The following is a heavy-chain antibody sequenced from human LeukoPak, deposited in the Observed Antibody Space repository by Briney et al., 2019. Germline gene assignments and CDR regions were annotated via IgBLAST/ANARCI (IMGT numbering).Heavy chain of an antibody. J-gene: IGHJ6*03. CDR1: GGSISSYY. V-gene: IGHV4-4*07. CDR2: IYTSGST. Sequence: SETLSLTCTVSGGSISSYYWSWIRQPAGKGLEWIGRIYTSGSTNYNPSLKSRVTMSVDTSKNQFSLKLSSVTAADTAVYYCARVGVGDFWSGLHFYYYYYYMDVWGKGTTVTVSS. CDR3: ARVGVGDFWSGLHFYYYYYYMDV. D-gene: IGHD3-3*01.